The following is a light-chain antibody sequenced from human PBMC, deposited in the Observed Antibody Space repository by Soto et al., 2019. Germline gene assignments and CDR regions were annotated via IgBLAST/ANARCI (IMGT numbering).Light chain of an antibody. CDR3: SSFTTIRTLV. CDR2: DVT. V-gene: IGLV2-14*01. Sequence: QSALTQPASVSGSPGQSITIPCTGTSTDVGAYNYVSWYQQYPGKAPKIMIYDVTYRPSGVSNRFSGSKSGNTASLTISGLQAEDEADYYCSSFTTIRTLVFGGGTKLTVL. CDR1: STDVGAYNY. J-gene: IGLJ2*01.